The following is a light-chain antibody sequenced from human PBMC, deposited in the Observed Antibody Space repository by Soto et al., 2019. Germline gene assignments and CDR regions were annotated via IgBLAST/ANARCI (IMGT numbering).Light chain of an antibody. CDR1: QSVNNNY. V-gene: IGKV3-20*01. CDR3: QQYGISQFT. Sequence: EIVLMQSPGTLSLSPGEGATLSCRASQSVNNNYLSCYQQQPGQAPTVLIFATFRRATGVPNRFSGSGSGTYFTLTISILEPEDFAYYYCQQYGISQFTFGPGTKVNIK. J-gene: IGKJ3*01. CDR2: ATF.